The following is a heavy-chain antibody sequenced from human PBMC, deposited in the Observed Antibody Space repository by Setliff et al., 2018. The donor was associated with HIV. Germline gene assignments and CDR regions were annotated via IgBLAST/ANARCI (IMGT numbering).Heavy chain of an antibody. Sequence: SETLSLTCAVYGGSFSDYYWTWIRQSPGKGLEWIGDIHHSGITNYRPSLKSRVTMSVDTSKNQFSLKLTSVTAADTAVYYCATVIGWNDATDCWGQGTLVTVSS. CDR1: GGSFSDYY. J-gene: IGHJ4*02. CDR2: IHHSGIT. D-gene: IGHD1-1*01. V-gene: IGHV4-34*01. CDR3: ATVIGWNDATDC.